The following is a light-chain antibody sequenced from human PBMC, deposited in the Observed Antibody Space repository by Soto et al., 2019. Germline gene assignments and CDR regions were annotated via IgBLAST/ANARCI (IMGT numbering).Light chain of an antibody. Sequence: QSVLTQPPSVSGSPGQSITISCTGTSSDVGGYNYVSWYQQHPGKAPKLMIYDVSNRPSGVSNRFSGSKSGNTASLTISGLQAEDEADYYCSSYTSSSTPYVFGTGTKVTVL. J-gene: IGLJ1*01. CDR2: DVS. CDR1: SSDVGGYNY. CDR3: SSYTSSSTPYV. V-gene: IGLV2-14*03.